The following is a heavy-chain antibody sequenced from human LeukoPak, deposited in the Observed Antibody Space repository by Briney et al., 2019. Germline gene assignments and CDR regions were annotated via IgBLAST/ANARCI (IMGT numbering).Heavy chain of an antibody. J-gene: IGHJ5*01. CDR3: ARDTTGWFDY. CDR2: IDPSDSYT. Sequence: GESLKISFKGSGXSFTNYCISWVRQMPGKGLEWMGRIDPSDSYTNYSPSFQGHVTISADKSISTAYLQWSSLKASDTAMYYCARDTTGWFDYWGQGTLVTVSS. CDR1: GXSFTNYC. V-gene: IGHV5-10-1*01. D-gene: IGHD1-1*01.